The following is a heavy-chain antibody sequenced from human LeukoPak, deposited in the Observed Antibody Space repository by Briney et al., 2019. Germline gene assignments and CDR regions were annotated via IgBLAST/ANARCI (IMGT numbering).Heavy chain of an antibody. CDR1: GFTFSSYS. CDR2: ISSSSSTI. J-gene: IGHJ4*02. CDR3: ATEPYMVRGVIDDY. Sequence: GGSLRLSCAASGFTFSSYSMNWVRQAPGKGLEWVSYISSSSSTIYYADSVKGRFTISRDNAKNSLYLQMNSLRDEDTAVYYCATEPYMVRGVIDDYWGQGTLVTVSS. D-gene: IGHD3-10*01. V-gene: IGHV3-48*02.